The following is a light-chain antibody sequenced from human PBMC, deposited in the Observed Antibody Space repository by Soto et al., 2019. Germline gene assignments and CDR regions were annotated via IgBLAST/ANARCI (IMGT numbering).Light chain of an antibody. Sequence: EIVMTQSPATLSVSPGERATLSCRASESVSSKLVWYQKKPGQAPRLLIHDASTRATGIPARFSGSGSGTDFTLAIGRLEPEDFAVYYCQQYGTSPTFGQGTKVDIK. J-gene: IGKJ1*01. CDR1: ESVSSK. CDR3: QQYGTSPT. CDR2: DAS. V-gene: IGKV3-15*01.